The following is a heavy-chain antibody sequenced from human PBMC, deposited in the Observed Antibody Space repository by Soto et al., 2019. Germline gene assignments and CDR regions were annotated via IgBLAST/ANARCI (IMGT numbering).Heavy chain of an antibody. Sequence: PGGSLRLSCAASGFTFSSYAMHWVRQAPGKGLEYVSAISSNGGSTYYADSVKGRFTISRDNSKNTLYLQMGSLRAEDMAVYYCARGASSWYAHYFDYWGQGTLVTVSS. CDR3: ARGASSWYAHYFDY. CDR2: ISSNGGST. V-gene: IGHV3-64*02. D-gene: IGHD6-13*01. J-gene: IGHJ4*02. CDR1: GFTFSSYA.